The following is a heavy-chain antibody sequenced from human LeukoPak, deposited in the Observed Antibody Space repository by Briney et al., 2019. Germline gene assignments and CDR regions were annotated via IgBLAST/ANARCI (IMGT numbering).Heavy chain of an antibody. CDR1: GFSLSTSGMC. J-gene: IGHJ6*03. CDR2: IDWDDDK. CDR3: ARTYYDILTGYPYYYYYMDV. Sequence: SGPTLVNPTQTLTLTCTFSGFSLSTSGMCVSWIRQPPGKALEWLARIDWDDDKYYSTSLKTRLTISKDTSKNQVVLTMTNMDPVDTATYYCARTYYDILTGYPYYYYYMDVWGKGTTVTVSS. V-gene: IGHV2-70*11. D-gene: IGHD3-9*01.